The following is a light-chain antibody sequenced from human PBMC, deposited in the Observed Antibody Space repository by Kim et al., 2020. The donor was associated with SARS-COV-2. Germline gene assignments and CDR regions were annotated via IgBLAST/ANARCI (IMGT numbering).Light chain of an antibody. CDR3: LQRYINPFT. V-gene: IGKV1-39*01. Sequence: DIQMTQSPSSLSASVGDRVTITCRTTQGISSHLNWYQQKPGRAPKLLIYGASSLQGGVPSRFSGSGSETDFTLTISSLQPEDFATYFCLQRYINPFTFGPGTKLDIK. J-gene: IGKJ3*01. CDR1: QGISSH. CDR2: GAS.